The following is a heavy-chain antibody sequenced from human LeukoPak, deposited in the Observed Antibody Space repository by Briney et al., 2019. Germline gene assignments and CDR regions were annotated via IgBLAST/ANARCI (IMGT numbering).Heavy chain of an antibody. V-gene: IGHV4-38-2*01. D-gene: IGHD3-10*01. CDR2: IYFSGIT. CDR1: GYSISTGDY. Sequence: PSETLSLTCDVSGYSISTGDYWDWIRQPPGKGLEWIGSIYFSGITYYNPPLKSRVTISADMSENQFSLRLSSVTAADSAVNYCARLTSSNRGLMITHDYWGQGTLVSVSS. CDR3: ARLTSSNRGLMITHDY. J-gene: IGHJ4*02.